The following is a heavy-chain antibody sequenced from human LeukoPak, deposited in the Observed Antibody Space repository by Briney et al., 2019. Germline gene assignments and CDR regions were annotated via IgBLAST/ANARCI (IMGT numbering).Heavy chain of an antibody. D-gene: IGHD3-3*01. J-gene: IGHJ5*02. CDR2: IYYSGST. Sequence: SETLSLTCTVSGGSISSYYWSWIRQPPGKGLEWIGYIYYSGSTNYNPSLKSRVTISVDTSKNQFSLKLSSVTAADTAVYYCARGFQDSLNKYYDFWSGYLSWFDPWGQGTLVTVSS. V-gene: IGHV4-59*01. CDR1: GGSISSYY. CDR3: ARGFQDSLNKYYDFWSGYLSWFDP.